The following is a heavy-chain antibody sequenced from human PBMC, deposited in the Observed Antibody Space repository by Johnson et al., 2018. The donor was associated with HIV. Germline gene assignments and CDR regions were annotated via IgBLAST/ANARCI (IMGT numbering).Heavy chain of an antibody. Sequence: VQLVESGGGVVQPGRSLRLSCAASGFTFSSYAMHWVRQAPGKGLEWVAVISYDGSNKYYADSVKGRFTISRDNSKNTLYLQMNSRGAEDTAVYYCARANTDCSGGSCFGDAFDIWGQGTMVTVSS. D-gene: IGHD2-15*01. CDR3: ARANTDCSGGSCFGDAFDI. CDR2: ISYDGSNK. CDR1: GFTFSSYA. J-gene: IGHJ3*02. V-gene: IGHV3-30-3*01.